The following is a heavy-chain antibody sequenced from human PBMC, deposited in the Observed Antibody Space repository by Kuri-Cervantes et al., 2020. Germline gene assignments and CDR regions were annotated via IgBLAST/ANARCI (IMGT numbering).Heavy chain of an antibody. V-gene: IGHV1-2*02. CDR2: INPNSGGT. J-gene: IGHJ6*02. CDR1: GYTFTGYY. D-gene: IGHD4-11*01. CDR3: ARGNFLREKHYSNYVAPVYYYYGMDV. Sequence: ASVKVSCKASGYTFTGYYMHWVRQAPGQGLEWMGWINPNSGGTNYAQKFQGRVTMTRDTSISTAYMELSSVTAADTAVYYCARGNFLREKHYSNYVAPVYYYYGMDVWGQGTTVTVSS.